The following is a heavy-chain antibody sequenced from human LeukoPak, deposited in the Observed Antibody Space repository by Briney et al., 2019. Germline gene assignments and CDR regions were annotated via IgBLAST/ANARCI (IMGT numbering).Heavy chain of an antibody. CDR3: AKDASIAVAGRGGYFDY. V-gene: IGHV3-9*01. Sequence: PGGSLRLSCVASGFNFGAYWMTWVRQTPGKGLEWVSGISWNSGSIDYADSVKGRFTISRDNAKNSLYLQMNSLRAEDTALYYCAKDASIAVAGRGGYFDYWGQGTLVTVSS. CDR2: ISWNSGSI. J-gene: IGHJ4*02. D-gene: IGHD6-19*01. CDR1: GFNFGAYW.